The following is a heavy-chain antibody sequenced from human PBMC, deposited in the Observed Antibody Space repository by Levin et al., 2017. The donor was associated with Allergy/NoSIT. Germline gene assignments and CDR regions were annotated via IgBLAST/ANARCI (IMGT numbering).Heavy chain of an antibody. Sequence: GDSLKISCAASGFTFSNAWMNWVRQAPGKGLEWVGRIKSDIYGGTTDYAAPVKGRFAISRDDSRNTVFLHMDSLKTEDTAIYYCTTDQRPHRESSAWFGAFDCWGQGTLVTVSS. CDR2: IKSDIYGGTT. CDR1: GFTFSNAW. J-gene: IGHJ4*02. V-gene: IGHV3-15*01. CDR3: TTDQRPHRESSAWFGAFDC. D-gene: IGHD6-19*01.